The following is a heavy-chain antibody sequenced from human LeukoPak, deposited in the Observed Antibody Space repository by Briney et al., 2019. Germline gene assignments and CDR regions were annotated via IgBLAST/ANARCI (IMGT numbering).Heavy chain of an antibody. J-gene: IGHJ3*02. CDR3: AREAPGLGGAFDI. V-gene: IGHV1-46*01. Sequence: ASVKVSCKASGYTFTNYYLHWVRQAPGQGLEWMGIINPSGGSTSYAQKFQGRVTMTRDTSTSTVYMELSSLRSEDTAVYYCAREAPGLGGAFDIWGQGTTVTVSS. D-gene: IGHD3-16*01. CDR2: INPSGGST. CDR1: GYTFTNYY.